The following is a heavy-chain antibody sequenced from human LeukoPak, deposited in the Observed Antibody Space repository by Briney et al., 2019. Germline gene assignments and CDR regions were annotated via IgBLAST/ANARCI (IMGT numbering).Heavy chain of an antibody. J-gene: IGHJ4*02. CDR3: AKDRGGVYYDNWFYFDS. CDR2: ITGSGGTT. CDR1: GFTFSSYA. V-gene: IGHV3-23*01. D-gene: IGHD3-16*01. Sequence: GGSLRLSCAASGFTFSSYAMSWVRQAPGKGLEWVSAITGSGGTTHYADSVKSRFTISRDNSKNTLYLQLNRLRAEDTAVYFCAKDRGGVYYDNWFYFDSWGQGTLVIVSS.